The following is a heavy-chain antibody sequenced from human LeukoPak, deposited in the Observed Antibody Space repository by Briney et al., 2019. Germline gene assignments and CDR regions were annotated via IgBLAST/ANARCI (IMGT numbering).Heavy chain of an antibody. D-gene: IGHD1-26*01. CDR1: GYTFTSYY. Sequence: ASVKVSCKASGYTFTSYYMHWVRQAPGQGLEWMGIINPSGGSTSYAQKFQGKVTMTRDTSTSTVYMELSSLRSEDTAVYYCAGELLTRDRDDAFDIWGQGTMVTVSS. V-gene: IGHV1-46*01. CDR3: AGELLTRDRDDAFDI. CDR2: INPSGGST. J-gene: IGHJ3*02.